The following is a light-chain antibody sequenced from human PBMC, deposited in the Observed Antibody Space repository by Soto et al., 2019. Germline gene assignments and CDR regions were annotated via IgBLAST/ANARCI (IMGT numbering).Light chain of an antibody. Sequence: RVMTQSPDTLSVSPGERATLSCRASETVRSNLAWYQQKPGQAPRLLIYGASTRATGIPARISGSGSETEFTLTISSLQSEDFAVYYCQQYNSWPLTFGGGTKVDIK. J-gene: IGKJ4*01. V-gene: IGKV3-15*01. CDR1: ETVRSN. CDR2: GAS. CDR3: QQYNSWPLT.